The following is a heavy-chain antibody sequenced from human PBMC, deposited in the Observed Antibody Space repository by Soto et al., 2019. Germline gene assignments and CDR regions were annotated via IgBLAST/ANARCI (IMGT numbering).Heavy chain of an antibody. CDR1: GYTFTSYV. CDR2: ISAYNNNT. CDR3: ARDQVKTRCGEAFDI. Sequence: QVQLVQSGAEVKKPGASVKVSCKASGYTFTSYVISWVRQAPGQGLEWVGWISAYNNNTNYAQKLQGRVTMTADTSTSIAHMELRSLRSDDTAVYYCARDQVKTRCGEAFDIWGQGTMVTVS. V-gene: IGHV1-18*01. J-gene: IGHJ3*02.